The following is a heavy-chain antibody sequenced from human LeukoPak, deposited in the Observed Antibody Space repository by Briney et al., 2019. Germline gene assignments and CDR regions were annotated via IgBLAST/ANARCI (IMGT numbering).Heavy chain of an antibody. Sequence: GGPRRLSVQASGFTFRXXXXXGFRQAPXXXXXXXXVISYDGSNXYYAXXXXXXXTIPRDNSKNTLYLQMKSLRSGDTAAYYCARDVLWGNSYGLDYWGQGTLVTVSS. CDR2: ISYDGSNX. CDR1: GFTFRXXX. CDR3: ARDVLWGNSYGLDY. D-gene: IGHD5-18*01. J-gene: IGHJ4*02. V-gene: IGHV3-30*16.